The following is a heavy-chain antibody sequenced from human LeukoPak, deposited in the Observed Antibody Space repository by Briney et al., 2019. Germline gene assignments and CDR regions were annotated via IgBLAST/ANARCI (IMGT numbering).Heavy chain of an antibody. V-gene: IGHV1-69*13. D-gene: IGHD6-19*01. CDR1: GGTFSSYA. CDR2: IIPIFGTA. Sequence: SVKVSCKASGGTFSSYAISWVRQAPGQGLEWMGGIIPIFGTANYAQKFQGRVTITADESTSTAYMELSSLRSEDTAVYYCARGRGQWLVNFGPRPGDYYYYYMDVWGKGTTVTVSS. J-gene: IGHJ6*03. CDR3: ARGRGQWLVNFGPRPGDYYYYYMDV.